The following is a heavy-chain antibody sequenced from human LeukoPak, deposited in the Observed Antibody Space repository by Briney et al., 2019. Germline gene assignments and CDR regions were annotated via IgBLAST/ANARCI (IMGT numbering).Heavy chain of an antibody. CDR1: GFTFSSYW. D-gene: IGHD6-13*01. Sequence: GGSLRLSCAASGFTFSSYWMSWVRQAPGKGLEWVANIKQDGSEKYYVDSVKGRFTISRDNAKNSLYLQMNSLRAEDTAVYYCARESEYSSSWYFDYWGHGTLVNVSS. J-gene: IGHJ4*01. V-gene: IGHV3-7*01. CDR2: IKQDGSEK. CDR3: ARESEYSSSWYFDY.